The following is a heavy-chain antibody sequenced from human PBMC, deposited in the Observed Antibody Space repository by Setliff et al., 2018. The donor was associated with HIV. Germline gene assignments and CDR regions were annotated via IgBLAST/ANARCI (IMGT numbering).Heavy chain of an antibody. Sequence: SQTLSLTCAVYGGSFSRYYWNWIRQSPGKGLEWIGEINHSGSTNYNPSLKSRVTISVDTSKNQFSLKLSSVTAADTAVYYCARTRGYCSKTSCYALRGPDYWGQGTPVTVS. V-gene: IGHV4-34*01. J-gene: IGHJ4*02. D-gene: IGHD2-2*01. CDR3: ARTRGYCSKTSCYALRGPDY. CDR1: GGSFSRYY. CDR2: INHSGST.